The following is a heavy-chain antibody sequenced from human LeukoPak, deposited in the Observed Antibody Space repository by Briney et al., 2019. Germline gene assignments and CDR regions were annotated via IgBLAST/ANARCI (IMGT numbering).Heavy chain of an antibody. CDR2: ISGSGGSI. D-gene: IGHD3-10*01. CDR3: ARRVAYGSGGYFDY. V-gene: IGHV3-23*01. CDR1: GFTFSSYA. J-gene: IGHJ4*02. Sequence: GGSLRLSCAASGFTFSSYAMSWVRQAPGKGLEWVSAISGSGGSIYYADSVKGRFTISRDNSKNTLYLQMNSLRAEDTAVYYCARRVAYGSGGYFDYWGQGTLVTVSS.